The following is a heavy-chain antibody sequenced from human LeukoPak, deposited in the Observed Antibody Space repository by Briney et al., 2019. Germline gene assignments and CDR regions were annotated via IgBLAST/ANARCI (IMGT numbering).Heavy chain of an antibody. Sequence: SETLSLTCTVSGGSISSSSYYWGWIRQPPGKGLEWIGSIYYSGSTYYNPSPKSRVTISVDTSKNQFSLKLSSVTAADTAVYYCARHSRDNYGSGSHNWFDPWGQGTLVTVSS. V-gene: IGHV4-39*01. J-gene: IGHJ5*02. CDR2: IYYSGST. CDR1: GGSISSSSYY. D-gene: IGHD3-10*01. CDR3: ARHSRDNYGSGSHNWFDP.